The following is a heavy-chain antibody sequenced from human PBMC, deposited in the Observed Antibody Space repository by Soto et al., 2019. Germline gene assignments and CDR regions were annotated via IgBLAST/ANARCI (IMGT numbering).Heavy chain of an antibody. Sequence: PSETLSLTCAVSGVSISSDNWWSWVRQPPGKGLEWIGEIYHSGNTHYNPSLKSRVTISVDKSKHQFSLKLNSVTAADTALYYCAKASGSGPSPYSINADYYYFGMHVWGQGTTVTVSS. CDR3: AKASGSGPSPYSINADYYYFGMHV. CDR1: GVSISSDNW. D-gene: IGHD2-15*01. V-gene: IGHV4-4*02. CDR2: IYHSGNT. J-gene: IGHJ6*01.